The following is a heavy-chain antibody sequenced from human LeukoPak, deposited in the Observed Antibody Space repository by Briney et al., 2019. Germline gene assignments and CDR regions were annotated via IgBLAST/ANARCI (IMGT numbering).Heavy chain of an antibody. CDR3: ARDLSYYDSPGAFDI. J-gene: IGHJ3*02. CDR2: INHSGST. D-gene: IGHD3-3*01. CDR1: GGSFSGYY. V-gene: IGHV4-34*01. Sequence: SETLSLTCAVYGGSFSGYYWSWIRQPPGKGLELIGEINHSGSTNYNPSLKSRVTMSVDTSKNQFSLKLSSVTAADTAVYYCARDLSYYDSPGAFDIWGQGTMVTVSS.